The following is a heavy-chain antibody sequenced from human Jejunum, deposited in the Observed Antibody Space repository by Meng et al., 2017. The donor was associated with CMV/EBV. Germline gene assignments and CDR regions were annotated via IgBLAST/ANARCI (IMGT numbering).Heavy chain of an antibody. J-gene: IGHJ5*02. CDR3: ARDGVLCGDTTCRGFYS. Sequence: GYTFNVFYMHWGRQAPGQGLEWMGWVNPNSGDTNYAQKFQGRVAMTRDPSISTAYMELSGLRSDDTAVYYCARDGVLCGDTTCRGFYSWGQGTLVTVSS. CDR2: VNPNSGDT. D-gene: IGHD2-21*01. CDR1: GYTFNVFY. V-gene: IGHV1-2*02.